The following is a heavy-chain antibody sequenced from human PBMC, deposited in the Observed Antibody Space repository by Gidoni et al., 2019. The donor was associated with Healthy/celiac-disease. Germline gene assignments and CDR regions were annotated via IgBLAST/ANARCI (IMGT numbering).Heavy chain of an antibody. CDR3: ASLYGDYEYYGMDV. V-gene: IGHV3-11*05. CDR2: ISSSSSYT. J-gene: IGHJ6*02. CDR1: GFTFSDYY. Sequence: QVQLVESGGGLVKPGGSLRLSCAASGFTFSDYYMSWIRQAPGKGLEWVSYISSSSSYTNYADSVKGRFTISRDNAKNSLYLQMNSLRAEDTAVYYCASLYGDYEYYGMDVWGQGTTVTVSS. D-gene: IGHD4-17*01.